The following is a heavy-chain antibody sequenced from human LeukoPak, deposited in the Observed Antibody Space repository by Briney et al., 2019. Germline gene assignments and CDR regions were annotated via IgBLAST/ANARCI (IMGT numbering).Heavy chain of an antibody. D-gene: IGHD2-15*01. CDR2: VFHSGSI. V-gene: IGHV4-39*07. J-gene: IGHJ4*02. Sequence: SETLSLTCTVSGGSISSSSYYWGWIRQPPGKGLEWIGEVFHSGSINYNPSLKSRVTISVDKSKNQFSLKLSSVTAADTAVYYCARNSCPSGTCYDNRGYFDYWGQGTLVTVSS. CDR1: GGSISSSSYY. CDR3: ARNSCPSGTCYDNRGYFDY.